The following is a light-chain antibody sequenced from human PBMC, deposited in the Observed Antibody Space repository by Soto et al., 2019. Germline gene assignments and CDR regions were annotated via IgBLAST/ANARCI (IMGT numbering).Light chain of an antibody. CDR2: DVS. J-gene: IGKJ5*01. V-gene: IGKV3-11*01. CDR3: QQRSNWPPIT. Sequence: IVMTQSPGTLSVSTGEGATLSCRASQSVGTSLAWYQQKPGQAPSLLISDVSNRATGIPARFSGSGFGTDFTLTISSLETADAAVYYCQQRSNWPPITFGQGTRLEIK. CDR1: QSVGTS.